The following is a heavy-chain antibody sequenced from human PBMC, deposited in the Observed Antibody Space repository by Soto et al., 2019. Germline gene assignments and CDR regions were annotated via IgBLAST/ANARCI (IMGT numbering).Heavy chain of an antibody. CDR1: GFTFSSYG. CDR2: ISYDGSNK. D-gene: IGHD5-12*01. CDR3: AKGGYVEDYYYGMDV. V-gene: IGHV3-30*18. J-gene: IGHJ6*02. Sequence: QVQLVASGGGVVQPGRSLRLSCAASGFTFSSYGIHWVRQAPGKGLEWVAIISYDGSNKYYADSVKGRFTISRDNSKNTLYLQMNSLRAEDTAVYYCAKGGYVEDYYYGMDVWGQGTKVTVSS.